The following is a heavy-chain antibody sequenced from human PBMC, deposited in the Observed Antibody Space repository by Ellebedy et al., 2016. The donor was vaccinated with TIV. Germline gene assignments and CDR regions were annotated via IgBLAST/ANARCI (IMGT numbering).Heavy chain of an antibody. J-gene: IGHJ4*02. CDR3: AVMTVG. CDR2: SKSDGTT. V-gene: IGHV3-74*01. CDR1: GFTFSSHW. Sequence: GESLKISXAASGFTFSSHWVHWVRQAPGKGLVWVSRSKSDGTTTYADSVKGRFTISRDNAKNTVYLQMNSLRVEDTAVYYCAVMTVGWGQGTLVTVYS. D-gene: IGHD3-22*01.